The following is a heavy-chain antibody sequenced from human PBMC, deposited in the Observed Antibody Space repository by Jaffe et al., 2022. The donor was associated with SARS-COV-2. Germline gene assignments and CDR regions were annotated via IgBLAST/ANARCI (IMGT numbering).Heavy chain of an antibody. J-gene: IGHJ6*02. CDR3: ARERYDVFYYGMDV. D-gene: IGHD3-16*01. CDR2: IFYSGST. CDR1: GGSISSGGYY. V-gene: IGHV4-31*03. Sequence: QVQLQESGPGLVKPSQTLSLTCTVSGGSISSGGYYWSWIRQHPGKGLEWIGYIFYSGSTYYNPSLKSRVTISVGTSKNHFSLKLSSVTAADTAVYYCARERYDVFYYGMDVWGQGTTVTVSS.